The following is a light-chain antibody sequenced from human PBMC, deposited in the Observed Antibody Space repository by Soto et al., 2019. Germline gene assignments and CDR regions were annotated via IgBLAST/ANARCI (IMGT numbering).Light chain of an antibody. CDR3: XXRSNWPPLT. CDR1: QSVSSY. CDR2: DAS. V-gene: IGKV3-11*01. J-gene: IGKJ4*01. Sequence: EIVLTQSPATLSLSPGERATLSCRASQSVSSYLAWYQQKPGQAPRLLIYDASNRATGIPARFSGSGSGTDXXXTXXXXEPEXFAVXXXXXRSNWPPLTFGGGTKVEIK.